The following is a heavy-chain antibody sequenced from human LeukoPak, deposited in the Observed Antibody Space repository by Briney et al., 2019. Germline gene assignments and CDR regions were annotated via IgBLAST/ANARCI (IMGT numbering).Heavy chain of an antibody. Sequence: SETLSLTCTVPGGAIRSHYWTWIRQSPVKGLEWIGDVSNSGSTSYNPSLKSRVTISIDTTKNQFSLKLRSVTAADTAVYYCGRDALVGHFSYYYMDVWGKGTTVTVSS. D-gene: IGHD2-21*01. CDR3: GRDALVGHFSYYYMDV. J-gene: IGHJ6*03. CDR2: VSNSGST. V-gene: IGHV4-59*11. CDR1: GGAIRSHY.